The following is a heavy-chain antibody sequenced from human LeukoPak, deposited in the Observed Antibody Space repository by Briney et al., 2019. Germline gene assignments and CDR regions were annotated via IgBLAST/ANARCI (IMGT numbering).Heavy chain of an antibody. CDR1: GFTFGDYA. Sequence: GGSLRLSCTASGFTFGDYAMSWFRQAPGKGLEWVGFIRSKAYGGTTEYAASVKGRFTISRDDSKSIAYLQMNSLKTEDTAVYYCTRAVSRYCSGGSCVFDYWGQGTLVTVSS. CDR3: TRAVSRYCSGGSCVFDY. J-gene: IGHJ4*02. CDR2: IRSKAYGGTT. D-gene: IGHD2-15*01. V-gene: IGHV3-49*03.